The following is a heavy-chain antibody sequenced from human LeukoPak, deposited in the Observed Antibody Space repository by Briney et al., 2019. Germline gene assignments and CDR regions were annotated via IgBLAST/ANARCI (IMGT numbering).Heavy chain of an antibody. V-gene: IGHV4-34*01. CDR2: INHSGST. D-gene: IGHD1-26*01. CDR1: GGSFSGYY. J-gene: IGHJ4*02. Sequence: SETLSLTCAVYGGSFSGYYWSWIRQPPGKELEWIGEINHSGSTDYNPSLKSRVTISVDTSKNQFSLKLSSVTAADTAVYYCARHRAVSVVGNFYFDYWGQGTLVTVSS. CDR3: ARHRAVSVVGNFYFDY.